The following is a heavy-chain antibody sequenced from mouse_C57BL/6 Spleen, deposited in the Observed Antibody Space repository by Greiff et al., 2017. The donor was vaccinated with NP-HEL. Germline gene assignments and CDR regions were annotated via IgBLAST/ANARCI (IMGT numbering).Heavy chain of an antibody. V-gene: IGHV1-53*01. CDR3: ARNPVVAYYFDY. CDR1: GYTFTSYW. J-gene: IGHJ2*01. D-gene: IGHD1-1*01. Sequence: QVQLQQPGTELVKPGASVKLSCKASGYTFTSYWMHWVKQRPGQGLEWIGNINPSNGGTNYNEKFKSKATLTVEKSSSTAYMQLSSLTSEDSAVYYCARNPVVAYYFDYWGQGTTLTVSS. CDR2: INPSNGGT.